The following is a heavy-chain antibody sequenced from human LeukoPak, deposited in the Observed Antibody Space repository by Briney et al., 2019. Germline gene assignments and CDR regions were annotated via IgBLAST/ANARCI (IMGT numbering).Heavy chain of an antibody. J-gene: IGHJ4*01. CDR1: GFTFSNYA. CDR2: ISGSDSGT. Sequence: GGSLRLSCVVSGFTFSNYAMTWVRQAPAKGLEWVSTISGSDSGTYYADSVKDRFSISRDNSKNTLYLQMNSLRAEDTATYYCAKSRSGIAAAGTNYWGHGTPVIVSS. V-gene: IGHV3-23*01. CDR3: AKSRSGIAAAGTNY. D-gene: IGHD6-13*01.